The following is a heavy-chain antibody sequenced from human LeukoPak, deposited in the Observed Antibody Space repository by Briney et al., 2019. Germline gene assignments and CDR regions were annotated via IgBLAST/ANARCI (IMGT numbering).Heavy chain of an antibody. CDR1: GFTVSGNY. J-gene: IGHJ4*02. Sequence: GGSLRLSCAASGFTVSGNYMSWVRQAPVKGLEWVSVIYSGGSTYYADSVKGRFTISRDNSKNTLYLQMNSLRAEDTAVYYCARVGWELQFDYWGQGTLVTVSS. V-gene: IGHV3-53*01. D-gene: IGHD1-26*01. CDR2: IYSGGST. CDR3: ARVGWELQFDY.